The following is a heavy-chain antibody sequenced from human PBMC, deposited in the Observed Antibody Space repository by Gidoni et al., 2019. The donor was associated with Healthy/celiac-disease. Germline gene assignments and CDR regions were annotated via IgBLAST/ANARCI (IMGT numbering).Heavy chain of an antibody. D-gene: IGHD2-2*01. V-gene: IGHV4-4*07. J-gene: IGHJ6*03. CDR3: ARDQVVVPAAMVRLRYYYYMDV. Sequence: QVQLQESGPGLVKPSETLSLTCPVPGGSISSYYWSWLRQPAGKGLERIGRIYPSGSTNYNPSLKSRVTMSVDTSKNQFSLKLSSVTAADTAVYYCARDQVVVPAAMVRLRYYYYMDVWGKGTTVTVSS. CDR2: IYPSGST. CDR1: GGSISSYY.